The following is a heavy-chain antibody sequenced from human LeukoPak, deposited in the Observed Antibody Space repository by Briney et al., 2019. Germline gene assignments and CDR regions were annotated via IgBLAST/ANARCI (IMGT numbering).Heavy chain of an antibody. CDR2: IYYSGST. Sequence: PSETLSLTCTVSGGSISSISYYWAWIRQPPGKGLEWIGSIYYSGSTYYNPSLKSRVTISVDTSKNQFSLKLSSVTAADTAVYYCARLPVLFYYMDVWGKGTTVTVSS. D-gene: IGHD2-21*01. CDR1: GGSISSISYY. V-gene: IGHV4-39*07. CDR3: ARLPVLFYYMDV. J-gene: IGHJ6*03.